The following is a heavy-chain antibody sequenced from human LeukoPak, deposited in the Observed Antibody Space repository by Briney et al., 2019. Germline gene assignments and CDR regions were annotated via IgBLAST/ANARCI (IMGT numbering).Heavy chain of an antibody. CDR1: GASISSYY. J-gene: IGHJ6*03. V-gene: IGHV4-59*08. CDR3: ARHSIAARGYYYYMDV. D-gene: IGHD6-6*01. CDR2: IYYSGSS. Sequence: PSETLSLTCTVSGASISSYYWSWIRQPPGKGLEWIGYIYYSGSSNYNPSLKSRVSTSVDTSKNQFSLKLSSVTAADTAVYYCARHSIAARGYYYYMDVWGKGTTVTVSS.